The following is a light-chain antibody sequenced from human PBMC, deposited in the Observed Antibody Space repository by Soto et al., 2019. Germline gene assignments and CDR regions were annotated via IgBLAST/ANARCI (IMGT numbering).Light chain of an antibody. CDR2: GAS. J-gene: IGKJ1*01. CDR3: QQYGSSTWT. CDR1: QSVSID. Sequence: IVITQSPSTVPVSPGERVTLPCRASQSVSIDLAWYQQKPGQAPRLLIYGASSRATGIPDRFSGSGSGTDFTLTISRLEPEDFAVYYCQQYGSSTWTFGQGTKVDI. V-gene: IGKV3-20*01.